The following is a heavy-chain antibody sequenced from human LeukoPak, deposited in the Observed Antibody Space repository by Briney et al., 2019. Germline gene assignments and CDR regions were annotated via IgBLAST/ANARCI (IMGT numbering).Heavy chain of an antibody. CDR2: ITWDGGST. D-gene: IGHD1-26*01. CDR1: GSTFDDYT. Sequence: DPGGSLRLSCAASGSTFDDYTMHWVRQVPGKGLQWVSLITWDGGSTFYADSVKGRFTISRDNSKKSLSLQMYGLSTEDTALYYCARERRRVIDYWGQGTLVTVSS. J-gene: IGHJ4*02. V-gene: IGHV3-43*01. CDR3: ARERRRVIDY.